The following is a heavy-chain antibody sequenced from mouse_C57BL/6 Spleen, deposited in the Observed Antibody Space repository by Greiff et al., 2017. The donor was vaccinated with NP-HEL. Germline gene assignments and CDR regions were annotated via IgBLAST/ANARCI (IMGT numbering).Heavy chain of an antibody. J-gene: IGHJ2*01. D-gene: IGHD1-1*01. V-gene: IGHV1-61*01. CDR2: IYPSDSET. Sequence: QVQLQQPGAELVRPGSSVKLSCKASGYTFTSYWMDWVKQRPGQGLEWIGNIYPSDSETHYNQKFKDKATLTVDKSSSTAYMQLSSLTSEDSAVYYCARWRGSSPCDYWGQGTTLTVSS. CDR3: ARWRGSSPCDY. CDR1: GYTFTSYW.